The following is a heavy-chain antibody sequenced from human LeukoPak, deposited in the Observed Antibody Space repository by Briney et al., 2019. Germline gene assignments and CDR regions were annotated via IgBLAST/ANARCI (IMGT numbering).Heavy chain of an antibody. Sequence: GGSLRLSCAASGFTFSSYWMSWVRQAPGKGLEWVANIKQDGSEKYYMDSVKGRFTISRDNAKNSLYLQMNSLRAEDTAVYYCARLRSGDYNDYWGQGTLVTVSS. J-gene: IGHJ4*02. CDR3: ARLRSGDYNDY. CDR2: IKQDGSEK. CDR1: GFTFSSYW. D-gene: IGHD4-17*01. V-gene: IGHV3-7*01.